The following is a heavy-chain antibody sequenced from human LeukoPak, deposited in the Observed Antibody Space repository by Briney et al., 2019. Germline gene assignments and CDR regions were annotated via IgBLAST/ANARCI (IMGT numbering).Heavy chain of an antibody. D-gene: IGHD4-17*01. V-gene: IGHV1-46*01. Sequence: ASVKVSCKASGYTFTAYFVHWVRQAPGQGLEWMGIINPSGGSTTYAQKFQGSVTMTRDTSTSTVYMELGSLRSEDTAVYYCARSGRLTVTTWDYYYGMDVWGQGTTVTVSS. CDR2: INPSGGST. CDR1: GYTFTAYF. CDR3: ARSGRLTVTTWDYYYGMDV. J-gene: IGHJ6*02.